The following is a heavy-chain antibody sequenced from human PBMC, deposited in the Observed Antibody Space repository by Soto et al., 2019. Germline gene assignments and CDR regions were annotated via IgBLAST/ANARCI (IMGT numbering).Heavy chain of an antibody. J-gene: IGHJ6*02. CDR2: IWYDGSNK. CDR1: VFTFSSYG. CDR3: ARDSGHRLGYCSSTSCAHYYYYGLEV. V-gene: IGHV3-33*01. D-gene: IGHD2-2*01. Sequence: PGGSLRLSCAASVFTFSSYGMHLVRQAPGKGLEWVAVIWYDGSNKYYADSVKGRFTISGYNSKNTLYLQMNSLRAEDTAVYYCARDSGHRLGYCSSTSCAHYYYYGLEVWGQGTTVTVSS.